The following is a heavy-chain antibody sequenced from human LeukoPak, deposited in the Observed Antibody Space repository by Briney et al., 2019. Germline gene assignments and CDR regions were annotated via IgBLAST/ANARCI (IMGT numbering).Heavy chain of an antibody. CDR3: ARDDASYGMDV. CDR2: ISAYNGNT. CDR1: GYTFTSYG. J-gene: IGHJ6*02. V-gene: IGHV1-18*01. Sequence: VASVKVYCKASGYTFTSYGISWVRQAPGQGLEWMGWISAYNGNTNYAQKLQGRVTMTTDTSTSTAYMGLRSLRSDDTAVYYCARDDASYGMDVWGQGTTVTVSS.